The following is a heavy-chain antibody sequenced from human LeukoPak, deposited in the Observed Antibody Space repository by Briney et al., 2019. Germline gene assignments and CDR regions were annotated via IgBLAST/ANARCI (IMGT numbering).Heavy chain of an antibody. CDR2: IYSGGST. Sequence: PGGSLRLSCAASGFSVSSNYMRWVRQAPGKGLEWVSFIYSGGSTYYADSVKDGFTISRDNSKNTVYLQMNSLRAEDTAVYYCARETVEMGTIDWGQGTLVTVSS. J-gene: IGHJ4*02. CDR1: GFSVSSNY. CDR3: ARETVEMGTID. D-gene: IGHD5-24*01. V-gene: IGHV3-53*01.